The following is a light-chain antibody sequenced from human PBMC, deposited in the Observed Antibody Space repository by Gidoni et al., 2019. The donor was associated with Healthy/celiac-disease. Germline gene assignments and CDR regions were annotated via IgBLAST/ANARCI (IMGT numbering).Light chain of an antibody. V-gene: IGLV2-14*01. Sequence: ALTQPASVFGFPGESITISGTGTSSDVGGYNYVSWYQQHPGKAPKLMIYEVSNRPSGVSNRFSGSKSGNTASLTISGLQAEDEADYYCSSYTSSSTFGTGTKVTVL. CDR3: SSYTSSST. CDR2: EVS. CDR1: SSDVGGYNY. J-gene: IGLJ1*01.